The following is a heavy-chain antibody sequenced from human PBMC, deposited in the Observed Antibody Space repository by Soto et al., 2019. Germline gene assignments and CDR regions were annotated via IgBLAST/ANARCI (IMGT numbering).Heavy chain of an antibody. D-gene: IGHD3-3*01. Sequence: ASVKVSCKASGYTFTSYGISWVRQAPGQGLEWMGLIIGYNVNTNYAQKVPGRVTMTTDTPTSTAYMELRSLRSADTAGYYCAREGNYDFWSGYWSHWVYYGMDVWGQGTTVTVYS. J-gene: IGHJ6*02. CDR1: GYTFTSYG. CDR3: AREGNYDFWSGYWSHWVYYGMDV. V-gene: IGHV1-18*04. CDR2: IIGYNVNT.